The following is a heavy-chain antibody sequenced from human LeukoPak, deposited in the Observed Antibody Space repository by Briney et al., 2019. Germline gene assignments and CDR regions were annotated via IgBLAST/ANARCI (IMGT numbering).Heavy chain of an antibody. CDR2: IDWDDDK. CDR1: GFSLTTSGMC. Sequence: SGPALVKPTQTLTLTCTFSGFSLTTSGMCVSWIRQPPGKALEWLARIDWDDDKYYSTSLKTRLTISKDTSKNQVVLTMTNMDPVDTATYYCARIRMYYYGSGSSFDYWGQGTLVTVSS. CDR3: ARIRMYYYGSGSSFDY. D-gene: IGHD3-10*01. V-gene: IGHV2-70*11. J-gene: IGHJ4*02.